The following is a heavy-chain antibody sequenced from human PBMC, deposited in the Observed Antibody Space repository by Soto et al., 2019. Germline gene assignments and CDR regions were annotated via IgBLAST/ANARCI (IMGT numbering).Heavy chain of an antibody. D-gene: IGHD1-26*01. Sequence: QVQLVQSGAEVKKPGSSVKVSCKASGGTFSSYTISWVRQAPGQGLEWMGRIIPILGIANYAQKFQGRVTITADKSTSTAYLELSCLSSEDTAVYYCAFSLMWDLLRSYNSFDPWGQGTLVTVSS. V-gene: IGHV1-69*02. CDR2: IIPILGIA. J-gene: IGHJ5*02. CDR3: AFSLMWDLLRSYNSFDP. CDR1: GGTFSSYT.